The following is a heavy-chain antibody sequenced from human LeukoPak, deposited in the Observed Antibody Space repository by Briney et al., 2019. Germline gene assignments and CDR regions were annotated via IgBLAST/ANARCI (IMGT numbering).Heavy chain of an antibody. D-gene: IGHD1-14*01. J-gene: IGHJ4*02. V-gene: IGHV3-7*03. CDR1: GFTFSTYW. CDR2: IKQDGSEK. CDR3: ARVSRWALNHNTHY. Sequence: PGGSLRLSCAASGFTFSTYWMSWARQAPGKGLEWVANIKQDGSEKYYVDSVKGRFTISRDNAKNSLYLQMNSLRAEDTAVYYCARVSRWALNHNTHYWGQGTLVTVSS.